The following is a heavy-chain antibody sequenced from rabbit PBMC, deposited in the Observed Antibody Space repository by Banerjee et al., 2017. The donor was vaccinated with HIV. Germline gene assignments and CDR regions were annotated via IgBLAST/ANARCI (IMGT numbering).Heavy chain of an antibody. Sequence: QEQLEESGGDLVQPEGSLTLTCKASGLDFSSSNWIYWVRQAPGKGLEWIAYIYARSAGSTYYASWAKGRFTISRTSSTTVTLQMTSLTAADTATYFCAREESDGGGHLKLWGPGTLVTVS. CDR1: GLDFSSSNW. CDR2: IYARSAGST. V-gene: IGHV1S45*01. D-gene: IGHD2-1*01. CDR3: AREESDGGGHLKL. J-gene: IGHJ4*01.